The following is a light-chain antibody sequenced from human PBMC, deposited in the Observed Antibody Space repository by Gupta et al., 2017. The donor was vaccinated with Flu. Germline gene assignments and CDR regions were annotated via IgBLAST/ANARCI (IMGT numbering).Light chain of an antibody. CDR3: ATWDDSLSGWV. CDR2: GNN. V-gene: IGLV1-44*01. Sequence: QSVVTQAPSASGTPGQRVTIFCSGSSSNIGSNTVSWYQQLPGTAPKLIIYGNNQRPSGVPDRFSVSKSGTSASLAISGLQSEDEADYYCATWDDSLSGWVFGGGTKLTVL. CDR1: SSNIGSNT. J-gene: IGLJ3*02.